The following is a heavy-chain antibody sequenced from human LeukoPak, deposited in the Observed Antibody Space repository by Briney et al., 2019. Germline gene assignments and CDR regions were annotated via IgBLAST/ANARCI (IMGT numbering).Heavy chain of an antibody. CDR3: ARGCSAGTPHNWFDP. CDR2: IYYSGST. J-gene: IGHJ5*02. V-gene: IGHV4-59*01. CDR1: GGSISGYY. Sequence: SETLSLTCTVSGGSISGYYWRWIRQPPGKRLEWIGYIYYSGSTKYNPSLKSRVTISVITSKNQFSLKLSSVTAADTAVYHCARGCSAGTPHNWFDPWGQGTLVTVSS. D-gene: IGHD6-13*01.